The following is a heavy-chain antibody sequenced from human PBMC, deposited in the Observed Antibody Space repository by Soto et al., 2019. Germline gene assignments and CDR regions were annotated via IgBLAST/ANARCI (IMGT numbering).Heavy chain of an antibody. D-gene: IGHD4-17*01. CDR3: AGGGDYGDYSIDY. V-gene: IGHV1-69*13. CDR2: IIPIFGTA. CDR1: GGTFSSYA. Sequence: SVKVSCKASGGTFSSYAISWVRQAPGQGLEWMGGIIPIFGTANYAQKFQGRVTITADESTSTAYMELSSLRSEDTAVYYCAGGGDYGDYSIDYWGQGTLVTVSS. J-gene: IGHJ4*02.